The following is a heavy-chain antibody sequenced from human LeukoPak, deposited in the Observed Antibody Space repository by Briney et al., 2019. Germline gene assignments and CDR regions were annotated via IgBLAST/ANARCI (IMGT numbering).Heavy chain of an antibody. Sequence: ASVKVSCKASGYTFTNSDINWVRQAPGQGLEWMGWMNPNSGKTGYARKFQGRVTFTRNSSISTAYMDLSSLRSEDTAVYYCAKDEGRDSGWYPYYYGMDVWGQGTTVTVSS. CDR3: AKDEGRDSGWYPYYYGMDV. J-gene: IGHJ6*02. D-gene: IGHD6-19*01. V-gene: IGHV1-8*03. CDR2: MNPNSGKT. CDR1: GYTFTNSD.